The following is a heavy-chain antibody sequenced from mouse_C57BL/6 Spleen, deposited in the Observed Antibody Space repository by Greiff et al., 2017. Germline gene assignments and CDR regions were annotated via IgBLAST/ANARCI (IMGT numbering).Heavy chain of an antibody. CDR3: AKKSSDGYYLAY. D-gene: IGHD2-3*01. Sequence: VQLQQSGPGLVQPSQSLSITCTVSGFSLTSYGVHWVRQSPGKGLEWLGVIWRGGSTGYNAAFMSRLSITKDNSKSQVFFKMNSRQADDTAIYYCAKKSSDGYYLAYWGQGTLVTVSA. CDR2: IWRGGST. V-gene: IGHV2-5*01. J-gene: IGHJ3*01. CDR1: GFSLTSYG.